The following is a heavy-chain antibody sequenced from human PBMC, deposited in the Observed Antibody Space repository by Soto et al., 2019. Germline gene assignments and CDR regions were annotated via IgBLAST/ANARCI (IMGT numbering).Heavy chain of an antibody. CDR1: GFTFGSYA. J-gene: IGHJ4*02. CDR2: TSASGGTT. CDR3: AKAKYSSSWWAVDY. Sequence: GGSLRLSCAASGFTFGSYAMSWVRQAPGKGLEWVSSTSASGGTTYYVDSVKGRFTISRDNSKNILYLEMNSLRAEDTAVYYCAKAKYSSSWWAVDYWGQGTLVTVSS. D-gene: IGHD6-13*01. V-gene: IGHV3-23*01.